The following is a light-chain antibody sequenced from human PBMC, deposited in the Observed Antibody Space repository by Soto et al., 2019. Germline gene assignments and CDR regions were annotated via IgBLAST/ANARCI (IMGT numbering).Light chain of an antibody. CDR3: QQYNSSPYT. CDR2: KAS. J-gene: IGKJ2*01. Sequence: DIQMTQSPSTLSASVGDRVTITCRASQSISSWLAWYQQKPGKAPKLLIYKASSLESGVPSRFSGSGYGTEFTLTISSLQPDDFATYCCQQYNSSPYTFGQGTKLEIK. CDR1: QSISSW. V-gene: IGKV1-5*03.